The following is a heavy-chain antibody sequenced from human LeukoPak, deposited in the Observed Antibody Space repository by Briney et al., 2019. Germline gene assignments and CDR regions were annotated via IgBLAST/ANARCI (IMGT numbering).Heavy chain of an antibody. CDR1: GFTFDDYG. CDR3: AKIRPPAYDI. D-gene: IGHD3-3*02. V-gene: IGHV3-20*04. Sequence: GGSLRLSCAASGFTFDDYGMSWVRQAPGKGLEWVSGINWNGGSTGYAGSVKGRFTISRDNSKNTLYLQMNSLRAEDTAVYYCAKIRPPAYDIWGQGTMVTVSS. J-gene: IGHJ3*02. CDR2: INWNGGST.